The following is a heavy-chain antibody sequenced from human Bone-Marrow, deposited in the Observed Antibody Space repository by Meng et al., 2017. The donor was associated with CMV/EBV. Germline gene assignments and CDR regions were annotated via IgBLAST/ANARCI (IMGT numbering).Heavy chain of an antibody. Sequence: GESLKISCAASGFTFSGYAMSWVRQAPGKGLEWVSTIFGRGDTTYYAESVKGRFTISRDNSKNTLYLQMNSLRAEDTAIYYCAKSMAVAGAYIDYWGQGKLVTVSS. CDR2: IFGRGDTT. CDR1: GFTFSGYA. CDR3: AKSMAVAGAYIDY. J-gene: IGHJ4*02. D-gene: IGHD6-19*01. V-gene: IGHV3-23*01.